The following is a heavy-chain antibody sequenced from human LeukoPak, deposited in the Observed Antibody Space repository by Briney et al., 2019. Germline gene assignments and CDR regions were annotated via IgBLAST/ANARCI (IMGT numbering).Heavy chain of an antibody. D-gene: IGHD3-3*01. CDR2: IKQDGSEK. V-gene: IGHV3-7*01. J-gene: IGHJ6*04. CDR3: AGIPVFGVVLHQEPV. Sequence: GGSLRLSCAASGFTFSSYWMSWVRQAPGKGLEWVANIKQDGSEKYYVDSVKGRFTISRDNAKNSLYLQMNSLRAEDTAVYYCAGIPVFGVVLHQEPVWGKGTTVTVSS. CDR1: GFTFSSYW.